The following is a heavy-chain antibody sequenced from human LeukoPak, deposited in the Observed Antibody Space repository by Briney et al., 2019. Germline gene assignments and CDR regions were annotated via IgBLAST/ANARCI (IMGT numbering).Heavy chain of an antibody. V-gene: IGHV1-2*02. Sequence: ASVRVSRKSSAYTFTGYYMHWERQAPGQGLEWMGWINPNSGGTNYAQKFQGRVTMTRDTSISTAYMELSRLRSDDTAVYYSARGGIRLWLPSFHNWFDPWGQGTLVTVSS. CDR3: ARGGIRLWLPSFHNWFDP. J-gene: IGHJ5*02. CDR1: AYTFTGYY. D-gene: IGHD5-18*01. CDR2: INPNSGGT.